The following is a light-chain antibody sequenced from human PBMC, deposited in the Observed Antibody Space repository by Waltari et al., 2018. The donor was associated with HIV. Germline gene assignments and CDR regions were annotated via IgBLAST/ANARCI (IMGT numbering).Light chain of an antibody. CDR2: DVN. V-gene: IGLV2-11*01. Sequence: QSALTQPRSVSGSPGHSVTLPCTGTSSDVGGYNSVSWYQHHPGKAPNCMIYDVNKRPSGVPDRFSGSKSGNTASLTISGLQAEDEADYYCCSYADNYPVVFGGGTKLTVL. CDR1: SSDVGGYNS. CDR3: CSYADNYPVV. J-gene: IGLJ2*01.